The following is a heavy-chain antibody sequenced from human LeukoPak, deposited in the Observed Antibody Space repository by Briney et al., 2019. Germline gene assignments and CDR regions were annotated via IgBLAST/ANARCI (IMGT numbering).Heavy chain of an antibody. CDR3: AKDSRPGRPRAFDS. D-gene: IGHD1-26*01. V-gene: IGHV3-23*01. CDR1: GFTLSRYA. J-gene: IGHJ4*02. Sequence: PGGSLRLSCATCGFTLSRYAMTGVRQAPGGWGEWVSTISPRGVTYHAEAVQGRLTMCRDTSKNALYLQMTRLRAEHTAVYSSAKDSRPGRPRAFDSWGQGTLVIVSS. CDR2: ISPRGVT.